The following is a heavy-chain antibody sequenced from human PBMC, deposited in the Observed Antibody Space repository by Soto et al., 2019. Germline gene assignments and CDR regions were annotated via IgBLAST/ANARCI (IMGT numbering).Heavy chain of an antibody. CDR1: GGGNLRDYR. V-gene: IGHV1-69*13. CDR2: IIPKIGST. J-gene: IGHJ6*03. CDR3: AAAAPTVTTFNYYYMDV. D-gene: IGHD4-4*01. Sequence: GASVKVSCKASGGGNLRDYRTTWVRRAPGQGLEWMGGIIPKIGSTNYAQKFQGRVTITADESTSTAYMELSSLRSEDTAVYYCAAAAPTVTTFNYYYMDVWGKGTTVTVSS.